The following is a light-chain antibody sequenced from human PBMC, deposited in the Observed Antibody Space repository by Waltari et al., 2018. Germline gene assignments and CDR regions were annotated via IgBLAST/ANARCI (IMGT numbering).Light chain of an antibody. V-gene: IGKV3-11*01. Sequence: EIVLTQSPVTLSLSPGEGATLSCKTSQSVGDFLAWYQQRPGQAPRLLIYDASLRAAGIPARSSGSGSGTDFTLTISSLESEDSAVYFCQQRNSWPLTFGPGTTV. CDR2: DAS. CDR3: QQRNSWPLT. J-gene: IGKJ3*01. CDR1: QSVGDF.